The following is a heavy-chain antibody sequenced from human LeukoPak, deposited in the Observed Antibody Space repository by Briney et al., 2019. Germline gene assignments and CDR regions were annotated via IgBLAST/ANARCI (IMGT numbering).Heavy chain of an antibody. CDR2: IYNSGST. V-gene: IGHV4-59*08. Sequence: SETLSLTCSVSGGSISSYYWSWIRQSPGKGLEWIGYIYNSGSTNYNPSLKSRVTISVDTSKNQFSLKLSSVTAADTAVYYCAKHRGPTGPDSWGQGTLVTVSS. D-gene: IGHD3-10*01. CDR3: AKHRGPTGPDS. CDR1: GGSISSYY. J-gene: IGHJ5*01.